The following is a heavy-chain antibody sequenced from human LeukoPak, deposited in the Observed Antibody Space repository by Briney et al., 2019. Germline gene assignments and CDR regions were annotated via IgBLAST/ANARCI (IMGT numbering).Heavy chain of an antibody. CDR3: ARDGIVGSPLFKFDY. Sequence: SLGSLRLSCAVSRFTFNNYAIHWVRQAPGKGLEWVAIISFDGGNKYYAASVKARFTIPRENSKNRMNLQLNSRRAEDTAVYYCARDGIVGSPLFKFDYWGQGTLVTVSS. J-gene: IGHJ4*02. D-gene: IGHD1-26*01. V-gene: IGHV3-30-3*01. CDR2: ISFDGGNK. CDR1: RFTFNNYA.